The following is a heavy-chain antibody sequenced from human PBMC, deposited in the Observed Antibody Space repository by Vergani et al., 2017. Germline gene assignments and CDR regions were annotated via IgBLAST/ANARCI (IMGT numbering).Heavy chain of an antibody. V-gene: IGHV3-9*01. Sequence: EVQLVESGGGLVQPGRSLRLSCAASGFTFDDYAMHWVRQAPGKGLEWVSGISWNSGSIDYADSVKGRFTISRDNDKNSLYLKMNSLRAEDTALYYCAKAGYDYVWGSYRLRVDWYFELWGRGTLVTVSS. J-gene: IGHJ2*01. CDR2: ISWNSGSI. D-gene: IGHD3-16*02. CDR3: AKAGYDYVWGSYRLRVDWYFEL. CDR1: GFTFDDYA.